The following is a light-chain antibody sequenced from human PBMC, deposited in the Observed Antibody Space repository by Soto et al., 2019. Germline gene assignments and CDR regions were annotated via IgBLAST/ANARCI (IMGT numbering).Light chain of an antibody. J-gene: IGKJ1*01. Sequence: EIVMTQSPATLSVSPGQRATLSCRASESVSSHLAWYQQKPGQAPRLLIYDSSTRATGIPARFSGSESGTEFTLTISSLQSEDFAVYYCQQYDSLPPWTFGQGTRVEVK. CDR1: ESVSSH. V-gene: IGKV3-15*01. CDR3: QQYDSLPPWT. CDR2: DSS.